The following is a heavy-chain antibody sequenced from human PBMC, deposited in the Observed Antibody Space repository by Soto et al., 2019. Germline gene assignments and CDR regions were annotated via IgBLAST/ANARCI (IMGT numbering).Heavy chain of an antibody. Sequence: GASVKVSCKASGGTFSSYAISWVRQAPGQGLEWMGGIIPIFGTANYAQKFQGRVTITADESTSTAYMELSSLRSEDTAVYYCARESRIAVAFDPWGQGTLVTVSS. CDR2: IIPIFGTA. CDR1: GGTFSSYA. CDR3: ARESRIAVAFDP. V-gene: IGHV1-69*13. D-gene: IGHD6-19*01. J-gene: IGHJ5*02.